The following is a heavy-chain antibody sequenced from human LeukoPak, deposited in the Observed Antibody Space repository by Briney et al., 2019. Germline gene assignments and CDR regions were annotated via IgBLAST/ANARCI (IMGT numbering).Heavy chain of an antibody. D-gene: IGHD1-26*01. CDR1: GGSFSGYY. Sequence: SETLSLTCAVYGGSFSGYYWSWIRQPPGKGLEWIGEINHSGSTNYNPSLKMLVTISVDTSKNQFSLKLSSVTAADTAVYYCARGWGSGSYSYYYYYMDVWGKGTTVTVSS. CDR3: ARGWGSGSYSYYYYYMDV. V-gene: IGHV4-34*01. CDR2: INHSGST. J-gene: IGHJ6*03.